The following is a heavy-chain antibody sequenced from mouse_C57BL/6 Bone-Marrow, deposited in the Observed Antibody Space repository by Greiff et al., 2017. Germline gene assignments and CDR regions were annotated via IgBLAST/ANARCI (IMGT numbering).Heavy chain of an antibody. CDR2: ILPGSGST. J-gene: IGHJ3*01. CDR1: GYTFTGYW. CDR3: ARGITTVGDWFAY. Sequence: QVQLQQSGAELMKPGASVKLSCKATGYTFTGYWIEWVKQRPGHGLEWIGEILPGSGSTNYNEKFKGKATFTADTPSNTAYMQLSSLTTEDSAIYYCARGITTVGDWFAYWGQGTLVTVSA. D-gene: IGHD1-1*01. V-gene: IGHV1-9*01.